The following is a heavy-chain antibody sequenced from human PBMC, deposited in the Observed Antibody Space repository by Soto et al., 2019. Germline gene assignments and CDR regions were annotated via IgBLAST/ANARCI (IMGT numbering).Heavy chain of an antibody. CDR3: ARGKGMEENYYYYGLDI. Sequence: VKVSCKASGYTFTTHAMHWVRQAPGQSLEWMGWINGGTGQTKHSQRFQGRVNITRDTSASTAYMELSSLRSEDTAVYYCARGKGMEENYYYYGLDIWGQGTTVTVSS. CDR1: GYTFTTHA. V-gene: IGHV1-3*01. D-gene: IGHD1-1*01. J-gene: IGHJ6*02. CDR2: INGGTGQT.